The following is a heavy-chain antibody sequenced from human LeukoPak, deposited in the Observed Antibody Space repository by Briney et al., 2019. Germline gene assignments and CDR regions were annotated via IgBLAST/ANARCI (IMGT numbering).Heavy chain of an antibody. CDR3: AREYYDFWSGYSTYFDY. V-gene: IGHV4-39*01. Sequence: SGALSLTCTVSGVSISSSSYYWGWIRQPPGKGLEWIGSIYYSGSTYYNPSLKSRVTISVDTSKNQFSLKLSSVTAADTAVYYCAREYYDFWSGYSTYFDYWGQGTLVTVSS. J-gene: IGHJ4*02. CDR2: IYYSGST. CDR1: GVSISSSSYY. D-gene: IGHD3-3*01.